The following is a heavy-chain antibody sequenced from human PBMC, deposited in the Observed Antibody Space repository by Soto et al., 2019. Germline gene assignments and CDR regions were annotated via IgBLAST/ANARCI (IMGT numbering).Heavy chain of an antibody. Sequence: QVQLVQSGAEVKKPGSSVKVSCKASGGTFSSYAISWVRQAPGQGLEWMGGIIPIFGTANYAQKFQGRVTTTAVESTSTAYMELSSLRCEDTAVYYCASPTNPLYYFDGMDVWGQGTTVTVSS. V-gene: IGHV1-69*12. CDR3: ASPTNPLYYFDGMDV. CDR2: IIPIFGTA. J-gene: IGHJ6*02. CDR1: GGTFSSYA. D-gene: IGHD2-8*01.